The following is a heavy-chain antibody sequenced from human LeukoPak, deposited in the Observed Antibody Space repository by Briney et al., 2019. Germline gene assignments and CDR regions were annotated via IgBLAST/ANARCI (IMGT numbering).Heavy chain of an antibody. CDR2: ITASGSST. J-gene: IGHJ4*02. CDR3: AMNAGQWLVPYDY. D-gene: IGHD6-19*01. V-gene: IGHV3-23*01. Sequence: GGSLRLSCAASGFTFSSHAMSWVSQTPGKGLEWASSITASGSSTYYADSVKGRFTISRDDSKNTLYLQMNDLRAEDTAVYYCAMNAGQWLVPYDYWGQGTLVTVSS. CDR1: GFTFSSHA.